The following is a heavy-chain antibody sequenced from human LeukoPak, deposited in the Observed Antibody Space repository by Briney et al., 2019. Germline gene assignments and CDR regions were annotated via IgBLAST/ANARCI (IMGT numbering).Heavy chain of an antibody. CDR1: GFTFSRYW. CDR3: ARLNYYDNKGPDAFDI. Sequence: GGSLRLSCAASGFTFSRYWMTWVRQAPGKGLEWVAYMKEDGSEKYYVDSVKGRITISRDNAKNSLYLQMNSLRAEDTAVYYCARLNYYDNKGPDAFDIWGQGTMVTVSS. V-gene: IGHV3-7*01. J-gene: IGHJ3*02. D-gene: IGHD3-22*01. CDR2: MKEDGSEK.